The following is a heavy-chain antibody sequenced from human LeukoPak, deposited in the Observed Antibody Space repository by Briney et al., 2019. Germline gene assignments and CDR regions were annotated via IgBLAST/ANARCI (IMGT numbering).Heavy chain of an antibody. CDR1: GLTVSSNY. V-gene: IGHV3-7*01. D-gene: IGHD3-10*01. CDR3: ARDPGSYYGSGSRYYYYYYMDV. CDR2: IKQDGSEK. J-gene: IGHJ6*03. Sequence: GGSLRLSCAASGLTVSSNYMSWVRQAPGKGLEWVANIKQDGSEKYYVDSVKGRFTISRDSAKNSLYLQMNSLRAEDTAVYYCARDPGSYYGSGSRYYYYYYMDVWGKGTTVTVSS.